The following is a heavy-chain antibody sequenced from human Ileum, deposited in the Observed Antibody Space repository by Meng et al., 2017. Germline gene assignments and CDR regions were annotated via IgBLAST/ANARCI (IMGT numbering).Heavy chain of an antibody. CDR2: IKSKTDGGTT. CDR3: TKEVGGSYGGYYYYYYGMDV. J-gene: IGHJ6*02. Sequence: GESLKISCAASGFTFSNAWMSWVRQAPGKGLEWVGRIKSKTDGGTTDYAAPVKGRFTSSRDDSKNTLYLQMNSLKTEDTAVYYCTKEVGGSYGGYYYYYYGMDVWGQGTTVTVSS. D-gene: IGHD1-26*01. CDR1: GFTFSNAW. V-gene: IGHV3-15*01.